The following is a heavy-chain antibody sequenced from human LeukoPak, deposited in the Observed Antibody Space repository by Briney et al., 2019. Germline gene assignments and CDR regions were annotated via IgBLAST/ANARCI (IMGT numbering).Heavy chain of an antibody. D-gene: IGHD3-10*01. J-gene: IGHJ4*02. CDR2: ISGSGGST. CDR3: ARVGKSIWFGELLLSY. Sequence: PGGSLRLSCAASGFTFSSYAMSWVRQAPGKGLEWVSAISGSGGSTYFADSVKGRFTISRDNAKNSLYLQMNSLRAEDTAVYYCARVGKSIWFGELLLSYWGQGTLVTVSS. CDR1: GFTFSSYA. V-gene: IGHV3-23*01.